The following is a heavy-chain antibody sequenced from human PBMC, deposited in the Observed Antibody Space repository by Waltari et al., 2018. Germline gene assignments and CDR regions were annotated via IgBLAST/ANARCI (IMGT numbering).Heavy chain of an antibody. V-gene: IGHV4-30-4*08. CDR3: ANQGINWNAQRGSQSAFDI. CDR2: IYDSANP. Sequence: QVQLQESGPGVVKSSQTLSLTCTVSGGSISRGGDLWSWIRQSPGRGPEWIGGIYDSANPNHTPYIKSLGILTIDHSKNQFSLKMRSVTPADPAVYYCANQGINWNAQRGSQSAFDIWGKGAMVTVSA. D-gene: IGHD1-1*01. CDR1: GGSISRGGDL. J-gene: IGHJ3*02.